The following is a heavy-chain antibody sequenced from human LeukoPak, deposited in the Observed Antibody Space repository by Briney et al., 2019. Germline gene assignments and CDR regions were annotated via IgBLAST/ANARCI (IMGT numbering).Heavy chain of an antibody. D-gene: IGHD6-19*01. CDR2: IKQDGSEK. Sequence: GGSLRLSCAASGFTFSSYEMNWVRQAPGKGLEWVANIKQDGSEKYYVDSVKGRFTISRDNAKNSLYLQMNSLRAEDTAVYYCARVGSSGYPIDYWGQGTLVTVSS. CDR1: GFTFSSYE. J-gene: IGHJ4*02. V-gene: IGHV3-7*03. CDR3: ARVGSSGYPIDY.